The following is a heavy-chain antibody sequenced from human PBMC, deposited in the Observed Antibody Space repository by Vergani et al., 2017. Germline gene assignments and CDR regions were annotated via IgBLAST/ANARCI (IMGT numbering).Heavy chain of an antibody. J-gene: IGHJ4*02. CDR3: YTDYHDY. V-gene: IGHV3-15*01. Sequence: EVQVVESGGGLIKPGGSLRLSCVVSGINFKNAWINWVRQAPGKRLEWIGRIRSKNDGGTADYAAPLKGRFTISRDDSKDSAFLLVNNLKTEDTAVYFCYTDYHDYWGQGTLVTVSS. CDR1: GINFKNAW. CDR2: IRSKNDGGTA. D-gene: IGHD2-2*02.